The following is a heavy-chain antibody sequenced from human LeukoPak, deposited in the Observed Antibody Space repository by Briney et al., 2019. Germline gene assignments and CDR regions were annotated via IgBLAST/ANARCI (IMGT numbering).Heavy chain of an antibody. CDR2: ISSSSSYI. CDR1: GFTFSDYS. CDR3: ARTGASGYGMDV. V-gene: IGHV3-21*01. J-gene: IGHJ6*02. Sequence: GGSLRLSCVASGFTFSDYSMNWVRQAPGKGLEWVSSISSSSSYIHYADSVKGRFTISRDNAKNSLYLQMNSMRADDTAVYYCARTGASGYGMDVWGQGTTVTVSS. D-gene: IGHD3-10*01.